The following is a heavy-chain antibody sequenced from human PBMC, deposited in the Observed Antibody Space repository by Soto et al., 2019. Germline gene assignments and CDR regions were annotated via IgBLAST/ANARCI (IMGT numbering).Heavy chain of an antibody. Sequence: PSETLSLTCTVSGGSISSYYWSWIRQPPGKGLEWIGYIYYSGSTNYNPSLKSRVTISVDTSKNQFSLKLSSVTAADTAVYYCASDQLEQLKRRYSSSWYNPAGSHYYYLDVWGKGTTVTVSS. V-gene: IGHV4-59*01. J-gene: IGHJ6*03. D-gene: IGHD6-13*01. CDR1: GGSISSYY. CDR3: ASDQLEQLKRRYSSSWYNPAGSHYYYLDV. CDR2: IYYSGST.